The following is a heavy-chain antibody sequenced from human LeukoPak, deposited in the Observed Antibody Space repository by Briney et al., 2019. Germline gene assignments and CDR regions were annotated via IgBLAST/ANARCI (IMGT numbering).Heavy chain of an antibody. CDR2: INGGGDAT. D-gene: IGHD2-2*01. J-gene: IGHJ3*01. CDR3: ARCTASCHANAFDV. V-gene: IGHV3-23*01. Sequence: PGGSLRLSCAASGFSFNNNAMSWVRQAPGKGLEWVSAINGGGDATEYADSVKGRFTISRDNSKKTLYLQMNSLRPEDTAVYYCARCTASCHANAFDVWGQGTLLTVSS. CDR1: GFSFNNNA.